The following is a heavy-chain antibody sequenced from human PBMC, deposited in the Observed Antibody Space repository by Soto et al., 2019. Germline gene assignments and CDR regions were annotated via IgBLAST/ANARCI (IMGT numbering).Heavy chain of an antibody. CDR1: GSRFSNYV. CDR2: IIPIFNST. J-gene: IGHJ4*02. V-gene: IGHV1-69*06. CDR3: AREGRGKKAGYNGLVSLGY. D-gene: IGHD2-2*02. Sequence: ASVKVSCKVSGSRFSNYVISWVRQAPGHGLEWLGRIIPIFNSTKYAQSFQGRVTITADKSTSTASLELSSLRSDDTAVYYCAREGRGKKAGYNGLVSLGYWGQGTLVTVSS.